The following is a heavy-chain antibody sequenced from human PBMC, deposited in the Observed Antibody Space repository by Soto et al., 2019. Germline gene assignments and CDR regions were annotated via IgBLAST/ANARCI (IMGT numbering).Heavy chain of an antibody. V-gene: IGHV4-31*03. J-gene: IGHJ6*02. CDR1: GGSISSGGYY. D-gene: IGHD3-10*01. CDR3: ARDRGGGDYYYGMDV. CDR2: IYYSGST. Sequence: PWETLSLTCSVSGGSISSGGYYWSWIRQHPGKGLEWIGYIYYSGSTYYNPSLKSRVIISVDTSKNQFSLNLSSVTAADTAVYYCARDRGGGDYYYGMDVWGQGTTVTVSS.